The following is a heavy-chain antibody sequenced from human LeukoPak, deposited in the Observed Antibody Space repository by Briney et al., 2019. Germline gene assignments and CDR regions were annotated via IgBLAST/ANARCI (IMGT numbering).Heavy chain of an antibody. CDR3: ARTLYYYDSSGYYVPYYFDY. V-gene: IGHV4-59*01. J-gene: IGHJ4*02. CDR1: GGSSSSYY. D-gene: IGHD3-22*01. Sequence: SETLSLTCTVSGGSSSSYYWSWIRQSPGKGLEWIGYIYYSGSTNHNPSLKSRVTISVDTSKNQFSLKLSSVTAADTAVYYCARTLYYYDSSGYYVPYYFDYWGQGTLVTVSS. CDR2: IYYSGST.